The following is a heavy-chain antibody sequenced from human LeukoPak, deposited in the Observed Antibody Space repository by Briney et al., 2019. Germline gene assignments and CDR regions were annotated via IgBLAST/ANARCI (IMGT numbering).Heavy chain of an antibody. V-gene: IGHV1-69*06. J-gene: IGHJ4*02. D-gene: IGHD5-12*01. CDR3: ARVFSEDPGYSGYDYGY. Sequence: SVKVSCKASGGTFSSYAISWVRQAPGQGLEWMGRIIPIFGTASYAQKFQGRVTITADKSTSTAYMELSSLRSEDTAVYYCARVFSEDPGYSGYDYGYWGQGTLVTVSS. CDR2: IIPIFGTA. CDR1: GGTFSSYA.